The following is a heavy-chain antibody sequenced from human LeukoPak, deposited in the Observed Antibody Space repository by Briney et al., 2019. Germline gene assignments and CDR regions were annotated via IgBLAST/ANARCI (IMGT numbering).Heavy chain of an antibody. J-gene: IGHJ4*02. D-gene: IGHD6-19*01. CDR3: ARSEQIAVAGHFDY. CDR2: ISSSSSYI. Sequence: PGGSLRLSCAASGFTFSSYSMNWVRQAPGKGLEWVSSISSSSSYIYYADSVKGRFTISRDNAKNSLYLQMNSLRAEDTAVYYCARSEQIAVAGHFDYWGQGTLVTVSS. CDR1: GFTFSSYS. V-gene: IGHV3-21*01.